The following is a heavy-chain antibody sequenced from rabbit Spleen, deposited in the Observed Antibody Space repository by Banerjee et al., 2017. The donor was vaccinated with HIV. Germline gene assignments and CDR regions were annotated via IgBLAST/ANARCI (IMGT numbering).Heavy chain of an antibody. CDR2: IYTSSGST. J-gene: IGHJ4*01. CDR3: ARSGYVGWGGDGDLTGNKL. Sequence: QEQLEESGGGLVKPGASLTLTCTASGFDLSTYYYMCWVRQAPGKGLEWIACIYTSSGSTWYASWAKGRFTISKTSSTTVTLQMTSLTAADTATYFCARSGYVGWGGDGDLTGNKLWGQGTLVTVS. V-gene: IGHV1S45*01. CDR1: GFDLSTYYY. D-gene: IGHD4-1*01.